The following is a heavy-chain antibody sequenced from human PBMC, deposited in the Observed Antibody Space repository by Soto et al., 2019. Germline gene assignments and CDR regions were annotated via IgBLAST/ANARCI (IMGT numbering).Heavy chain of an antibody. CDR2: ISSNGGST. V-gene: IGHV3-64*01. CDR1: GFTFSSYA. Sequence: GGSLRLSCAASGFTFSSYAMHWVRQAPGKGLEYVSAISSNGGSTYYANSVKGRFTISRDNSKNTLYLQMGSLRAEDMAVYYCARERSGYDYGDDYYYYMDVWGKGTTVTVSS. CDR3: ARERSGYDYGDDYYYYMDV. D-gene: IGHD5-12*01. J-gene: IGHJ6*03.